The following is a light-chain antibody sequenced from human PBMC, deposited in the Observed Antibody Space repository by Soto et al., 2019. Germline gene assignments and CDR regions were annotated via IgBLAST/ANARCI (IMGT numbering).Light chain of an antibody. CDR1: QSVSSN. CDR2: GAS. J-gene: IGKJ1*01. Sequence: DRVMKQSPATLSVSPGERATLSCRASQSVSSNLAWYQQKPGQAPRLLIYGASTRATGIPARFSGSGSGTEFTLTISSLQSEDFAVYYCQHYNNWPVTFGQGTKVDI. CDR3: QHYNNWPVT. V-gene: IGKV3-15*01.